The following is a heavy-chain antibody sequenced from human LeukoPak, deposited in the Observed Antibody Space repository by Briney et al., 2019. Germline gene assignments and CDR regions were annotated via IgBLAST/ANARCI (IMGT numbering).Heavy chain of an antibody. Sequence: GRSLRLSCEASGFTFSSYGMHWVRQAPGKGLEWVAVISYDGSNKYYADSVKGRFTISRDNSKNTLYLQMNSLRAEDTAVYYCAISQTKRWLQLNGSYFDYWGQGTLVTVSS. D-gene: IGHD5-24*01. CDR1: GFTFSSYG. CDR3: AISQTKRWLQLNGSYFDY. J-gene: IGHJ4*02. CDR2: ISYDGSNK. V-gene: IGHV3-30*03.